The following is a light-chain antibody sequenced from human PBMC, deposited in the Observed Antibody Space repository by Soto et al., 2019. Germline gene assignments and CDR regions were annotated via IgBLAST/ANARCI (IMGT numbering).Light chain of an antibody. CDR2: GAS. J-gene: IGKJ1*01. CDR1: QSVSSSY. CDR3: QQYGSSPPT. V-gene: IGKV3-20*01. Sequence: EIVLTQSPGTLSLSPGERATLSCRASQSVSSSYLAGYQQKPGQAPRLLIYGASSRGTGIPDRFSGSGSGTDFTLTISSLEPEDFAVYYCQQYGSSPPTFGQGTMVEIK.